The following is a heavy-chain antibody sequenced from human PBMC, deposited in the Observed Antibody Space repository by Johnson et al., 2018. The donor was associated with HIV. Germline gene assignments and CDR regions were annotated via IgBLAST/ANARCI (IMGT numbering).Heavy chain of an antibody. CDR3: ARDLDTAMVTCAFDI. CDR2: ISYDGNNK. Sequence: QEQLVESGGGVVQPGRSLRLSCAASKFTFSSYAMHWVRQAPGKGLEWVSFISYDGNNKYYRDSVKGRFTISRDNSKNTLYLQMTSLRAEDTAVYYCARDLDTAMVTCAFDIWGQGTMVTVSS. D-gene: IGHD5-18*01. V-gene: IGHV3-30*04. CDR1: KFTFSSYA. J-gene: IGHJ3*02.